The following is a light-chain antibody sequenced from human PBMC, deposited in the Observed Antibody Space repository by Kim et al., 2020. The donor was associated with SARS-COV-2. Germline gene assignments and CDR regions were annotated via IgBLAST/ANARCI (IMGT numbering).Light chain of an antibody. CDR3: QQRSNWPLT. CDR1: QGVSSY. Sequence: PGARAALPCRASQGVSSYLAWYQQKPGQAPRLLIYDASNGATGIPARFSGSGSGTDFTLTISSLEPEDFAVYYCQQRSNWPLTFGGGTKVDIK. V-gene: IGKV3-11*01. J-gene: IGKJ4*01. CDR2: DAS.